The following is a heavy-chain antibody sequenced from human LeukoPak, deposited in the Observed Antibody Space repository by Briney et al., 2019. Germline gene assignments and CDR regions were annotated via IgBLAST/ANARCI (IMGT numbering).Heavy chain of an antibody. CDR3: AKAIVVVPAAIRAFDY. CDR2: ISGGGGST. Sequence: PGGSLRLSCAASGFTFSSYAMSWVHQAPGKGLEWVSAISGGGGSTYYADSVKGRFTISRDNSKNTLYLQMNSLKAEDTAVYYCAKAIVVVPAAIRAFDYWGQGTLVTVSS. J-gene: IGHJ4*02. V-gene: IGHV3-23*01. CDR1: GFTFSSYA. D-gene: IGHD2-2*01.